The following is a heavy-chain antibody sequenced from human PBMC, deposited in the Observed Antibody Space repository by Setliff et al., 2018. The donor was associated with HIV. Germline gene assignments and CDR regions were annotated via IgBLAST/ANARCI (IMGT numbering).Heavy chain of an antibody. CDR1: GDTLSIHP. V-gene: IGHV1-18*01. J-gene: IGHJ3*02. CDR3: ARDSEWGSYIFWTFDI. D-gene: IGHD1-26*01. Sequence: ASVKVSCKASGDTLSIHPIIWVRQAPGQGLEWMGWISAYNGNTNYAQKLQGRVTMTTDTSTSTAYMELRSLRSDDTAVYYCARDSEWGSYIFWTFDIWGQGTMVTVSS. CDR2: ISAYNGNT.